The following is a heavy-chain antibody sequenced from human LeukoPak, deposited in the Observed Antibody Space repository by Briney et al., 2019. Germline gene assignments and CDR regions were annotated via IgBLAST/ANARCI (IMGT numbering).Heavy chain of an antibody. Sequence: TSGTLSLTCAVSGGSISSSNWWSWVRQPPGKGLEWIGEIYHSGNTNYNPSLRSRLTISIDESKNQFSLKLSSVTAADTAVYYCASRTRLVYYFDYWGQGTLVTVSS. CDR2: IYHSGNT. CDR1: GGSISSSNW. V-gene: IGHV4-4*02. D-gene: IGHD1-7*01. CDR3: ASRTRLVYYFDY. J-gene: IGHJ4*02.